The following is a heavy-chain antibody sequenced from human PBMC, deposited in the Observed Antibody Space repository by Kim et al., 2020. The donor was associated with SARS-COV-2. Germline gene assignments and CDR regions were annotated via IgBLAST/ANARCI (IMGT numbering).Heavy chain of an antibody. D-gene: IGHD6-13*01. Sequence: SETLSLTCTVSGGSISSYYWSWIRQPPGKGLEWIGYMYYSGSTNYNPSLKSRVTISVDTSKNQFSLKLRSVTAADTAVYYCARNAAAGRPYFDYWGQGT. CDR3: ARNAAAGRPYFDY. J-gene: IGHJ4*02. CDR1: GGSISSYY. V-gene: IGHV4-59*08. CDR2: MYYSGST.